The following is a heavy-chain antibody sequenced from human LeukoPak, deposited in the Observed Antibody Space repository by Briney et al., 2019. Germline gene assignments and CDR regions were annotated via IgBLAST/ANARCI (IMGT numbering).Heavy chain of an antibody. CDR3: ARASWVSTTDAVR. CDR2: MKGTGET. Sequence: GGSLRLSCAASGLSFTTFAMSWVRQGPARGLEWVSSMKGTGETFYADSVKGRFTLSRDSSRNTVHLQLNNRRVEDTAIYYCARASWVSTTDAVRWGQGTLVTVSS. D-gene: IGHD1-14*01. V-gene: IGHV3-23*01. J-gene: IGHJ4*02. CDR1: GLSFTTFA.